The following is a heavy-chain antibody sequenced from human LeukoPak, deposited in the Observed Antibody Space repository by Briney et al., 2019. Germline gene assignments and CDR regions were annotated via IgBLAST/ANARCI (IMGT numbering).Heavy chain of an antibody. CDR3: ARVRYYYGSGSFPYYFDY. J-gene: IGHJ4*02. Sequence: GGSLRLSCAASGFTFSSYAMHWVRQAPGKGLEYVSAISSNGGSTYYANSVKGRFTISRDNSKNTLYLQMGSLRAEDMAVYYCARVRYYYGSGSFPYYFDYWGQGTLVTVPS. CDR2: ISSNGGST. D-gene: IGHD3-10*01. CDR1: GFTFSSYA. V-gene: IGHV3-64*01.